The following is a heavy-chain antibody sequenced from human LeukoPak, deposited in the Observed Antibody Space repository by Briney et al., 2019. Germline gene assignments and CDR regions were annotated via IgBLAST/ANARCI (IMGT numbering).Heavy chain of an antibody. CDR3: ASPRAYYDSSGYPSIFDY. Sequence: SVTVSCKASGGTFSSYAISWVRQAPGQGLEWMGGIIPIFGTANYAQKFQGRVTITADESTSTAYMELSSLRSEDTAVYYCASPRAYYDSSGYPSIFDYWGQGTLVTVSS. CDR2: IIPIFGTA. J-gene: IGHJ4*02. CDR1: GGTFSSYA. D-gene: IGHD3-22*01. V-gene: IGHV1-69*13.